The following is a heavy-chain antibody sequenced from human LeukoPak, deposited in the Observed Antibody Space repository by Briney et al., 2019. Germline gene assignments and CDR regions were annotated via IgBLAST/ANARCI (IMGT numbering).Heavy chain of an antibody. Sequence: SETLSLTCTVSGVSISNYYWSWIRQPPGKGLEWIGYISYTGSTNYNPSLKSRVTISVGTSKNQFSLKLSSVTAADTAVYYCARVLSGTFYDFDSWGQGTLVAVSS. D-gene: IGHD2/OR15-2a*01. CDR2: ISYTGST. J-gene: IGHJ4*02. CDR3: ARVLSGTFYDFDS. CDR1: GVSISNYY. V-gene: IGHV4-59*01.